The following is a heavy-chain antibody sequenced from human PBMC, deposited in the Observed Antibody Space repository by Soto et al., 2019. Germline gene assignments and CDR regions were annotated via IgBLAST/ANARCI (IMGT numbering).Heavy chain of an antibody. D-gene: IGHD2-2*01. CDR2: INPITGTA. CDR1: GGTFSSYV. Sequence: QVQLVQSGAEVKKTGSSVKVSCKASGGTFSSYVISWVRQAPGQGLEWMGGINPITGTANYAQKFQGRVRITADESSRTAYMELSSLRSEDTAVYYCSRHQDVVIPALYYNSGMHVWCQGTTVTVSS. V-gene: IGHV1-69*01. J-gene: IGHJ6*02. CDR3: SRHQDVVIPALYYNSGMHV.